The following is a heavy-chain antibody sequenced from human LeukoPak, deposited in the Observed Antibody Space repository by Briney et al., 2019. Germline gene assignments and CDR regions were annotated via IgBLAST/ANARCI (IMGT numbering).Heavy chain of an antibody. D-gene: IGHD3-10*01. J-gene: IGHJ5*02. CDR1: GYTFTGYY. V-gene: IGHV1-2*02. Sequence: ASVKVSCKASGYTFTGYYMHWVRQAPGQGLEWMGWINPNSGGTNYAQKFQGRVTMTRDTSISAAYMELSRLRSDDTAVYYCARVGPLGVRGVKLSWFDPWGQGTLVTVSS. CDR3: ARVGPLGVRGVKLSWFDP. CDR2: INPNSGGT.